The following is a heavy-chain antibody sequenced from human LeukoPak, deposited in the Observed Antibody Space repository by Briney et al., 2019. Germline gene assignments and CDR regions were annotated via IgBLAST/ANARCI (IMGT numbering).Heavy chain of an antibody. D-gene: IGHD5-12*01. CDR1: GFTFSNYA. CDR3: AKDGVVATMEPYYFDY. V-gene: IGHV3-30*04. J-gene: IGHJ4*02. CDR2: ISSDGSKK. Sequence: GGSLRLSCAASGFTFSNYAIHWVRQAPGKGLEWVSVISSDGSKKSYGDSVKGRFTISRDNSKNTVYLQMNSLRAEDTALYYCAKDGVVATMEPYYFDYWGQGTLVTVSS.